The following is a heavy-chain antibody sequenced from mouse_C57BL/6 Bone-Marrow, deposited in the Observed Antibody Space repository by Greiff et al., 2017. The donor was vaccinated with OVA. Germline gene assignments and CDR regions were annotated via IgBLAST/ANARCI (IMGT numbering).Heavy chain of an antibody. D-gene: IGHD3-2*02. J-gene: IGHJ3*01. CDR3: ARPQTAQATFWFAY. CDR2: ISSGGSYT. CDR1: GFTFSSYG. V-gene: IGHV5-6*01. Sequence: EVKLVESGGDLVKPGGSLKLSCAASGFTFSSYGMSWVRQTPDKRLAWVATISSGGSYTYYPDSVKGRFTISRDNAKNTLYLQMSSLKSEDTAMYYCARPQTAQATFWFAYWGQGTLVTVSA.